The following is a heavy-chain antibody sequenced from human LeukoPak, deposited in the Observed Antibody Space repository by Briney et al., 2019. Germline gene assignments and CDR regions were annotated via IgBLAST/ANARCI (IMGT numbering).Heavy chain of an antibody. CDR1: GFPFSSYW. D-gene: IGHD6-6*01. CDR3: VREGAYSTSSPAGY. CDR2: INQDGSEK. J-gene: IGHJ4*02. Sequence: PGGSLRLSCAASGFPFSSYWMSWVRQAPGKRLEWVANINQDGSEKYYVDSVKGQFIISRDNASNSLFLQMNILTAEDTAIYYCVREGAYSTSSPAGYWGQGTLVSVSS. V-gene: IGHV3-7*01.